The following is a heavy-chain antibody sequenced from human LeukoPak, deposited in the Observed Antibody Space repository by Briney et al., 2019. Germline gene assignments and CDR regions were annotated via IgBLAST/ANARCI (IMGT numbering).Heavy chain of an antibody. Sequence: QPGGSLRLSCAASGLTVSSNYMNWVRQAPGKGLEWVSVIYSGGSTYFADSVKGRFTISRDNSKNTLYLQMNSLRAEDTAVYYCARVRGYYHTYFDYWGQGTLVTVSS. CDR2: IYSGGST. V-gene: IGHV3-66*01. CDR1: GLTVSSNY. J-gene: IGHJ4*02. D-gene: IGHD3-22*01. CDR3: ARVRGYYHTYFDY.